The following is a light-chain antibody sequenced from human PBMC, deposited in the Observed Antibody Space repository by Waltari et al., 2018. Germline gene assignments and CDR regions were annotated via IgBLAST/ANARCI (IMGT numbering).Light chain of an antibody. J-gene: IGKJ2*01. Sequence: EIVITQSPATLSVSPGDRATLSCRASQSVRSNLAWYQQKPGQPPRPLIYGTSTRATAIPARFSGSGSGTEFTLTISSLQSEDFAVYYCQQYNNWPPYTFGQGTKLEIK. CDR3: QQYNNWPPYT. CDR1: QSVRSN. CDR2: GTS. V-gene: IGKV3-15*01.